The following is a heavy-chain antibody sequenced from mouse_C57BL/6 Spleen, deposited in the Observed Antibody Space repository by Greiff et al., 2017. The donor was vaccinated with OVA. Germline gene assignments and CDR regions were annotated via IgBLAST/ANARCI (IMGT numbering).Heavy chain of an antibody. CDR2: ISYSGST. CDR1: GYSITSGYD. CDR3: ARALYYSNPHYYAMDY. Sequence: EVQLQESGPGMVKPSQSLSLTCTVTGYSITSGYDWHWIRHFPGNKLEWMGYISYSGSTNYNPSLKSRISITHDTSKNHFFLKLNSVTTEDTATYYCARALYYSNPHYYAMDYWGQGTSVTVSS. J-gene: IGHJ4*01. V-gene: IGHV3-1*01. D-gene: IGHD2-5*01.